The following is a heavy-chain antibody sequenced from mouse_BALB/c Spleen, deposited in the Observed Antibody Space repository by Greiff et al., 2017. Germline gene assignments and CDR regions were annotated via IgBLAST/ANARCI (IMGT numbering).Heavy chain of an antibody. V-gene: IGHV1S56*01. D-gene: IGHD2-4*01. J-gene: IGHJ2*01. CDR1: GYTFTSYY. CDR3: AQGTMITMAD. Sequence: QVQLQQSGPELVKPGASVKMSCKASGYTFTSYYIHWVKQRPGQGLEWIGWIYPGDGSTKYNEKFKGKTTLTADKSSSTAYMLLSSLTSEDSAIYFCAQGTMITMADWGQGTTLTVSS. CDR2: IYPGDGST.